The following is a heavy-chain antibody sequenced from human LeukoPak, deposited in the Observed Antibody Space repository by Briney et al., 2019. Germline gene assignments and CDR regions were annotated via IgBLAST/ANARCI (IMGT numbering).Heavy chain of an antibody. CDR3: ARVKSYYYDTSGKDAFDI. J-gene: IGHJ3*02. Sequence: ASVKVSCKASGYTFTSHFMHWVRQAPGQGLEWMGIINPRGGSTSYTQKFQGRVTMTRDTSTSTVYMELSSLRSEDTAVYCCARVKSYYYDTSGKDAFDIWGQGTMVTVSS. CDR2: INPRGGST. D-gene: IGHD3-22*01. CDR1: GYTFTSHF. V-gene: IGHV1-46*01.